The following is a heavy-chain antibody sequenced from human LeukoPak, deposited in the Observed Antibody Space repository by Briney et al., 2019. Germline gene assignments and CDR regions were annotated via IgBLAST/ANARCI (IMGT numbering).Heavy chain of an antibody. V-gene: IGHV3-43*01. Sequence: PGGSLRLSCAASGFTFDDYTMHWVRQAPGKGLEWVSLISWDGGSTYYADSVKGRFTISRDNSKNSLYLQMNSLRTEDTALHYCAKDMPGYCSSTSCSDPWGQGTLVTVSS. J-gene: IGHJ5*02. CDR1: GFTFDDYT. D-gene: IGHD2-2*01. CDR2: ISWDGGST. CDR3: AKDMPGYCSSTSCSDP.